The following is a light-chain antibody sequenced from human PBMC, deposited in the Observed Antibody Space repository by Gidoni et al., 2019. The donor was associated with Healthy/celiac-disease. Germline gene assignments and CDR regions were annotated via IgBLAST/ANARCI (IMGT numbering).Light chain of an antibody. Sequence: SYELTQPHSVSVSPGQTASITCSGDKLGDKYACWYQQKPGQSPVLVIYQYSKRPSGIPARFSGSNSGYTATLTISGTQAMDEADYYCQAWDSSTAVFGGGTKLTVL. V-gene: IGLV3-1*01. CDR1: KLGDKY. CDR2: QYS. CDR3: QAWDSSTAV. J-gene: IGLJ2*01.